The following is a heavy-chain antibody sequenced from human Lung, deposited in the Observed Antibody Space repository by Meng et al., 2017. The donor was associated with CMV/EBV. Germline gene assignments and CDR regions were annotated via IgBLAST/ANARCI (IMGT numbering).Heavy chain of an antibody. V-gene: IGHV4-4*02. J-gene: IGHJ4*02. D-gene: IGHD4/OR15-4a*01. CDR3: ARVTEYGGNCFES. CDR1: GTSISTSNW. Sequence: LXCAVSGTSISTSNWWRWVRQPPGKGLEWIGEVYHSGYTNYNPSFKSRVSMSVDRSKNQFSLRLSSVTAAATAVYYCARVTEYGGNCFESWGQGTLVTVSS. CDR2: VYHSGYT.